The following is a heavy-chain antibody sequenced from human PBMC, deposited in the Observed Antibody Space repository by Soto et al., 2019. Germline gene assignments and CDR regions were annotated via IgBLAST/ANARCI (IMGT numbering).Heavy chain of an antibody. D-gene: IGHD3-3*01. CDR1: GFTFSTFD. V-gene: IGHV3-30*18. J-gene: IGHJ6*02. CDR2: ISYDGSNK. Sequence: QVQVVESGGGVVQPGRSLRLSCAASGFTFSTFDMHWVRQAPGKGLEWVALISYDGSNKYYGDSVKGRFTISRDNSKNTLYLQMNSLRAEDTSVYYCAKDEGISGAYYYGMGVWGQGTTVTVSS. CDR3: AKDEGISGAYYYGMGV.